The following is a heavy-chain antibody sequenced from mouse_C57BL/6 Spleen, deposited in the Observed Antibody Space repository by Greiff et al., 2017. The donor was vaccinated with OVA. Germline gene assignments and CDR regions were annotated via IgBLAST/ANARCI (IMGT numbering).Heavy chain of an antibody. V-gene: IGHV1-80*01. CDR1: GYAFSSYW. D-gene: IGHD2-2*01. CDR3: LYGYDGYAMDY. Sequence: QVQLQQSGAELVKPGASVKISCKASGYAFSSYWMNWVKQRPGKGLEWIGQIYPGDGDTNYNGKFKGTATLTADKSSSTAYMQLSSLTSEDSAVYFCLYGYDGYAMDYWGQGTSVTVSS. CDR2: IYPGDGDT. J-gene: IGHJ4*01.